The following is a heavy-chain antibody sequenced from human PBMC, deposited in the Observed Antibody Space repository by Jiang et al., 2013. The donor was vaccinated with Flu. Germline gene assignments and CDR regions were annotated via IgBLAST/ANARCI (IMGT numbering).Heavy chain of an antibody. CDR2: IDPSDSYT. V-gene: IGHV5-10-1*01. CDR1: GYSFTYYW. Sequence: GAEVKKPGESLRISCKGSGYSFTYYWISWVRQMPGKGLEWMGRIDPSDSYTNYSPSFQGHVTISADKSISTAYLQWSSLKASDTAMYYCARRVDYVWGSYRSFYYFDYWGQGTLVTVSS. D-gene: IGHD3-16*02. CDR3: ARRVDYVWGSYRSFYYFDY. J-gene: IGHJ4*02.